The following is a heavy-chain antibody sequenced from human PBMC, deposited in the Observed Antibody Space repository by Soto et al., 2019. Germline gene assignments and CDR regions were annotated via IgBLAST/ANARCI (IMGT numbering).Heavy chain of an antibody. J-gene: IGHJ5*02. CDR3: ARGRYSSGLNWFDP. Sequence: PGGSLRLSCAASGFTFSTYSMNWVRQAPGKGLEWVSSISSSSSYIYYADSVKGRFTISRDNAKNSLYLQMNSLRAEDTAVYYCARGRYSSGLNWFDPWGQGTLVTVSS. V-gene: IGHV3-21*01. D-gene: IGHD3-22*01. CDR1: GFTFSTYS. CDR2: ISSSSSYI.